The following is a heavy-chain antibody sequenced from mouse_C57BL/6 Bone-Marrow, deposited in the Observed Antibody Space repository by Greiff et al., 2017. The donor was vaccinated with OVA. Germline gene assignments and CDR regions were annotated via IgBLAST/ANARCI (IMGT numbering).Heavy chain of an antibody. V-gene: IGHV2-2*01. Sequence: QVQLKESGPGLVQPSQSLSITCTVSGFSLTSYGVHWVRQSPGQGLEWLGVIWSGGSTDYNAAFISSLSISKDNSKSKVYFKMNSLQADDTAIYYCARKYDCYFDYWGQGTTLTVSS. CDR2: IWSGGST. CDR3: ARKYDCYFDY. D-gene: IGHD2-3*01. J-gene: IGHJ2*01. CDR1: GFSLTSYG.